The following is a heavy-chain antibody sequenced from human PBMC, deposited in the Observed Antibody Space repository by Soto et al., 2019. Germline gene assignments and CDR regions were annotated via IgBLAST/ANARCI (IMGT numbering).Heavy chain of an antibody. V-gene: IGHV3-11*01. CDR1: GFTFSDFY. CDR2: ISDDGYTI. D-gene: IGHD1-1*01. CDR3: AKDYWTQRYFDN. J-gene: IGHJ4*02. Sequence: PGGSLRLSCATSGFTFSDFYMSWVRQAPGKGPEWVSYISDDGYTIYYADSVKGRFTISRDNAKNSLDLQMTNLRAEDTAVYYCAKDYWTQRYFDNWGQGTLVTVSS.